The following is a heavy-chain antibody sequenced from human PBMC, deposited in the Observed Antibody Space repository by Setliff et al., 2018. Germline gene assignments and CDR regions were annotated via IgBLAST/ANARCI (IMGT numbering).Heavy chain of an antibody. CDR1: GFTFRRDW. CDR2: IRQDGSEK. V-gene: IGHV3-7*01. D-gene: IGHD3-16*01. CDR3: ARGGSYPDY. Sequence: PGESLKISCAASGFTFRRDWMSWVRQAPGKGLEWVANIRQDGSEKYYVDSVRGRFTISRDNAKQSLYLQMNSLRVEDTAVYYCARGGSYPDYGGQGTVVTVSS. J-gene: IGHJ4*02.